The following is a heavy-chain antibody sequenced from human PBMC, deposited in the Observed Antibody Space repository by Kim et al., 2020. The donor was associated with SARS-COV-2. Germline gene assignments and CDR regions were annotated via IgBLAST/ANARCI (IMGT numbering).Heavy chain of an antibody. J-gene: IGHJ6*02. CDR1: GGTFSSYA. V-gene: IGHV1-69*04. CDR3: ANDYGGNLGTFGWQRYYYYGMDV. D-gene: IGHD4-17*01. CDR2: IITILGIA. Sequence: SVKVSCKASGGTFSSYAIRWVRQAPGQGLEWMGRIITILGIANYAQNFQGRVTITADKSTSTAYMELSSLRSEDTAVYYCANDYGGNLGTFGWQRYYYYGMDVWGQGTTVTVSS.